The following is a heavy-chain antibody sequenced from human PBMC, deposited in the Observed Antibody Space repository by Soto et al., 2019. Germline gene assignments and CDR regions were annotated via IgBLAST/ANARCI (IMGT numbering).Heavy chain of an antibody. J-gene: IGHJ4*02. CDR1: GFSLSTSGVG. CDR3: AHTGPEDWALDY. V-gene: IGHV2-5*02. CDR2: IYWDDSK. D-gene: IGHD3-9*01. Sequence: QITLKESGPTLVRPTQTLTLTCAFSGFSLSTSGVGVGWIRQPPGKALEWLAVIYWDDSKHYSPSLRSRLTITKDTSKNQVVLTMTNMDPMDTGTYYCAHTGPEDWALDYWGQGTLVTVSS.